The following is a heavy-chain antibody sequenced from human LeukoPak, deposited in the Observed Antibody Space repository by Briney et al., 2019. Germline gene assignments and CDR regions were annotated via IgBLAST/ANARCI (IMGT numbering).Heavy chain of an antibody. J-gene: IGHJ4*02. V-gene: IGHV3-73*01. CDR2: IRSKAKSYAT. Sequence: PGGSLTLSCAASGFTFSGSAMHWVRQASGKGLEWVGRIRSKAKSYATAYAASVKGRFTISREDSKNTAYLQMNSLKTEDTAVYYCTPSLYDILTGSDYWGQGTLVTVSS. D-gene: IGHD3-9*01. CDR1: GFTFSGSA. CDR3: TPSLYDILTGSDY.